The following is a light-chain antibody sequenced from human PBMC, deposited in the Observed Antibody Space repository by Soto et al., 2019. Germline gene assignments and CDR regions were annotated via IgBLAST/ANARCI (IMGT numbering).Light chain of an antibody. V-gene: IGKV3-11*01. CDR3: QQRSRWPPLT. Sequence: EIVLTQSPATLPLSPGERATLSCRASESVSRYLAWYQQKPGQAPRLLIYDASNRATGIPARFSGSGSGTDFTLTISSLEPEDFAVYYCQQRSRWPPLTFGGGTKVEIK. CDR2: DAS. CDR1: ESVSRY. J-gene: IGKJ4*01.